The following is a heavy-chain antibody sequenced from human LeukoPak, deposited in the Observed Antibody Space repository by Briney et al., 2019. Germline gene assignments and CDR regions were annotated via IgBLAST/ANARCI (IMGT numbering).Heavy chain of an antibody. Sequence: GGSLGLSCAASGFTFSSYSMNWVRQAPGKGLEWVSGISWNRGSIGYADSVKGRFTISRDNAKNSLYLQMNSLRAEDTALYYCAKDKLGAIAAAGLFDYWGQGTLVTVSS. CDR3: AKDKLGAIAAAGLFDY. J-gene: IGHJ4*02. D-gene: IGHD6-13*01. CDR2: ISWNRGSI. V-gene: IGHV3-9*01. CDR1: GFTFSSYS.